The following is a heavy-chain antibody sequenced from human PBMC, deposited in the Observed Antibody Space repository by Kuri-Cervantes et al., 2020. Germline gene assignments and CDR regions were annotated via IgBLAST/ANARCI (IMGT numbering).Heavy chain of an antibody. V-gene: IGHV3-74*01. Sequence: GESLKISCAASGFTFSSYWMHWVRQAPGKGLVWVSRTNSDGSSTSYADSVKGRFTISRDNAKNTLYLQMNSLRAEDTAVYYCARDRFWEYYYYYMDVWGQGTTVTVSS. D-gene: IGHD3-3*01. CDR1: GFTFSSYW. CDR2: TNSDGSST. CDR3: ARDRFWEYYYYYMDV. J-gene: IGHJ6*03.